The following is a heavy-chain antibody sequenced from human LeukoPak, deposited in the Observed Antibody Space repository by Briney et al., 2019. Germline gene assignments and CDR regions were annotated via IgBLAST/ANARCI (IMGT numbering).Heavy chain of an antibody. V-gene: IGHV1-2*06. D-gene: IGHD2-2*01. J-gene: IGHJ4*02. Sequence: ASVKVSCKASGGTFSGYAISWVRQAPGQGLEWMGRINPNSGDTNYAQNFQGRVTMTRDTSISTAYMELSRLRSDDTAVYYCARDYCSSTSCLFDYWGQGTLVTVSS. CDR1: GGTFSGYA. CDR3: ARDYCSSTSCLFDY. CDR2: INPNSGDT.